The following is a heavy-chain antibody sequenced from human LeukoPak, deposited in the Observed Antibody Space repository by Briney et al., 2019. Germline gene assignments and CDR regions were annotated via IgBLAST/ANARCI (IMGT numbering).Heavy chain of an antibody. D-gene: IGHD2-8*02. CDR1: GFTLSNYW. J-gene: IGHJ6*02. V-gene: IGHV3-74*01. CDR3: TRVQAGRSGLMDV. Sequence: GGSLRLSCAASGFTLSNYWMHWVRQAPGEGLVWVSRVDPDGTTTNYADSVTGRFTTSRDNAKNTLYLQMNSLRAEDTVLYYCTRVQAGRSGLMDVWGRGTTVTVSS. CDR2: VDPDGTTT.